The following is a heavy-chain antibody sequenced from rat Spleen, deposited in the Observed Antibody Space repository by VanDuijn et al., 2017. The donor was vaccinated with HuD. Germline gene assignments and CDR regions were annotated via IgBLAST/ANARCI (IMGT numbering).Heavy chain of an antibody. D-gene: IGHD1-4*01. CDR2: ISSDGRRN. V-gene: IGHV5-29*01. J-gene: IGHJ2*01. CDR3: ARQGYNSYFEY. Sequence: EVQLVESDGGLVQPGRSLKLSCAASGFTFSDYYMAWVRQAPTKGLEWVATISSDGRRNYYRDSVKGRFTISRDNAKSSLYLQMDSLRSEDTATYYGARQGYNSYFEYWGQGVMVTVSS. CDR1: GFTFSDYY.